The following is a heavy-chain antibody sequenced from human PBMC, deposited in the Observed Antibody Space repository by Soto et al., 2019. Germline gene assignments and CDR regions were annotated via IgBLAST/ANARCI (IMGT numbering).Heavy chain of an antibody. CDR3: AKDGNPIPYLTGYYRLGWFDP. J-gene: IGHJ5*02. CDR1: GFTFSSYA. CDR2: ISGSGGST. Sequence: GGSLRLSCAASGFTFSSYAMSWVRQAPGKGLEWVSAISGSGGSTYYADTVKGRFTISRDNSKNTLYLQMNSLRAEDTAVYYCAKDGNPIPYLTGYYRLGWFDPWGQGTLVTVSS. D-gene: IGHD3-9*01. V-gene: IGHV3-23*01.